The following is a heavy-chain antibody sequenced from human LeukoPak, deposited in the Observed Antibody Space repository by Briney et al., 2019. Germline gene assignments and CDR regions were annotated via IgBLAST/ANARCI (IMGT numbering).Heavy chain of an antibody. CDR2: ISWDGGST. Sequence: GGSLRLSCAASGFTFDDYTMHWVRQAPGKGLEWVSLISWDGGSTYYADSVKGRFTISRDNSKNSLCLQMNSLRTEDTALYYCAKDKAPRRLLGYFQHWGQGTLVTVSS. CDR1: GFTFDDYT. CDR3: AKDKAPRRLLGYFQH. V-gene: IGHV3-43*01. J-gene: IGHJ1*01. D-gene: IGHD4-17*01.